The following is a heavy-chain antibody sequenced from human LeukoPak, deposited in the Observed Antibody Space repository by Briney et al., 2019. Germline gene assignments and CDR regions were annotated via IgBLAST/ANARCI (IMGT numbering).Heavy chain of an antibody. D-gene: IGHD3-22*01. CDR1: GGSISSYY. V-gene: IGHV4-59*01. Sequence: SETLSLTCTVSGGSISSYYWSWIRQPPGKGLEWIGYIYYSGSTNYNPSLKSRVTISVDTSKNQFSLKLSSVTAADTAVYYCARLHYYDSSDYYYSFDYWGQGTLVTVSS. J-gene: IGHJ4*02. CDR2: IYYSGST. CDR3: ARLHYYDSSDYYYSFDY.